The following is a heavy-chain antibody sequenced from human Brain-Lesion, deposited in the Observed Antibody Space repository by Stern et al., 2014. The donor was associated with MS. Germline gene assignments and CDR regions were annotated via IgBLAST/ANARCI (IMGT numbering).Heavy chain of an antibody. Sequence: ESGPGLVKPSQTLSLTCTVSGGAVSSGDRYWSWIRQHPEKGLVWIGSIPYSGKTYYNPSLESRVTISMDRSKNQFSLKLRSVTAADTAVYYCARVTEFLRFFYPDYWGQGIRVTVSS. CDR2: IPYSGKT. V-gene: IGHV4-31*03. J-gene: IGHJ4*02. CDR1: GGAVSSGDRY. CDR3: ARVTEFLRFFYPDY. D-gene: IGHD3-3*01.